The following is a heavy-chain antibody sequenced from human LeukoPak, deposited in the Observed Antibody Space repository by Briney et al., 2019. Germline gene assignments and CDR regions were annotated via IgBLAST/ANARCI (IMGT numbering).Heavy chain of an antibody. D-gene: IGHD3-22*01. V-gene: IGHV1-8*01. Sequence: ASVKVSCKASGYTFTSYDLNWVRQATGQGLEWMGWMNPNSGNTGYAQKFQGRVTMTRNTSISTAYMELSSLRSEDTAVYYCARAPMTNYYDSPDPPGADLDVWGKGTTVTVSS. CDR3: ARAPMTNYYDSPDPPGADLDV. J-gene: IGHJ6*04. CDR2: MNPNSGNT. CDR1: GYTFTSYD.